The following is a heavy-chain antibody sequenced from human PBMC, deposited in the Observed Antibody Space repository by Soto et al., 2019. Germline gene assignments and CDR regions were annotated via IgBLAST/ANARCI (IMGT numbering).Heavy chain of an antibody. CDR2: IYYSGST. Sequence: PSETLSLTCTVSGGSISSSSYYWGWIRQPPGKGLEWIGSIYYSGSTYYNPSLKSRVTISVDTSKNQFSLKLSSVTAADTAVYYCARHLGYCSGGSCYQPWENYYYSGMDVWGQGTTVTVSS. V-gene: IGHV4-39*01. J-gene: IGHJ6*02. CDR3: ARHLGYCSGGSCYQPWENYYYSGMDV. CDR1: GGSISSSSYY. D-gene: IGHD2-15*01.